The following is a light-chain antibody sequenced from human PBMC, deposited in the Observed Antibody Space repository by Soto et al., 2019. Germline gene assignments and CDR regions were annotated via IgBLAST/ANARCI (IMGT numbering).Light chain of an antibody. CDR1: QTINNN. Sequence: VMTQAPATLSVSLGEMATLSCRASQTINNNIAWYQLKDGQVPRLLIYGASTRATDIPDRFSGGGSGTDFTLTISRLEPEDFAVYYCQQFSSYPLTFGGGTKVDIK. V-gene: IGKV3-15*01. CDR3: QQFSSYPLT. CDR2: GAS. J-gene: IGKJ4*01.